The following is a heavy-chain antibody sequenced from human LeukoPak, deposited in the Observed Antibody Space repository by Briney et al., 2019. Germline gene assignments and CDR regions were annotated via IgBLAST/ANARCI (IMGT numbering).Heavy chain of an antibody. D-gene: IGHD1-1*01. J-gene: IGHJ5*02. V-gene: IGHV3-7*01. CDR1: GFTFSSYW. Sequence: PGGSLRLSCAASGFTFSSYWMSWVRQAPGKGLEWVANIKQDGSEKYYVDSVKGRFTISRDNAKNSLYLQMNSLRAEDTAVYYCAREPGTTGTALWFDPWGQGTLVTVSS. CDR3: AREPGTTGTALWFDP. CDR2: IKQDGSEK.